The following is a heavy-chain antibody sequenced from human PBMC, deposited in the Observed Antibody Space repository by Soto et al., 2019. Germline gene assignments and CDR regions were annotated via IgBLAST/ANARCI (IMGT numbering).Heavy chain of an antibody. CDR1: GFTFSSYW. Sequence: EVQLVESRGGLVQPGGSLRLSCAASGFTFSSYWMHWVRQAPGKGLVWVSRINSDGSSTSYADSVKGRFTISRDNAKNTLYLQMNSLRAEDTAVYYCARGLSGYCSGGSCYSSYYYYGMDVWGQGTTVTVSS. D-gene: IGHD2-15*01. CDR3: ARGLSGYCSGGSCYSSYYYYGMDV. CDR2: INSDGSST. V-gene: IGHV3-74*01. J-gene: IGHJ6*02.